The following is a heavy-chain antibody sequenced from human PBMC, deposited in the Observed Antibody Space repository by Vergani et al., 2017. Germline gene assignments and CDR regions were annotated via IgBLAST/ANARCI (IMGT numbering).Heavy chain of an antibody. Sequence: QVQLVQSGSDLKKPGASVKVSCKASGYTFTNHILNWVRQAPGQRPEWMGWIHTKTGRSTYAPGFTGRFVFSLDTSVSTAHLQISGLKADDTALYYCARGYDSSGRKGYYWGQGTLVTVSS. J-gene: IGHJ4*02. V-gene: IGHV7-4-1*02. D-gene: IGHD3-22*01. CDR1: GYTFTNHI. CDR2: IHTKTGRS. CDR3: ARGYDSSGRKGYY.